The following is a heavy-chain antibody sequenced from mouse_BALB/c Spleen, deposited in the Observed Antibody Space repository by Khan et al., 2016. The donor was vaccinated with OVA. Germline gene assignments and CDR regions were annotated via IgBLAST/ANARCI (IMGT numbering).Heavy chain of an antibody. D-gene: IGHD2-14*01. CDR2: INPSNGYT. J-gene: IGHJ3*01. Sequence: QMQLEESGAELARPGASVKMSCKASGYTFTSYTIHWIKKRPGQGLEWIGYINPSNGYTNYNQKFKDKATLTTDKSSTTAYLQLSSLTSDDSAVYNCVRDGAYHRTDGWFGDWGQGTLVTVSA. CDR1: GYTFTSYT. V-gene: IGHV1-4*01. CDR3: VRDGAYHRTDGWFGD.